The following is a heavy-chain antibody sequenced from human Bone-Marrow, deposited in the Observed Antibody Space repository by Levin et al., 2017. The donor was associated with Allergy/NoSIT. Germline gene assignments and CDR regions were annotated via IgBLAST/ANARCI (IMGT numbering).Heavy chain of an antibody. V-gene: IGHV1-46*03. J-gene: IGHJ4*02. CDR3: TRKYDNYLFDY. Sequence: VASVKVSCKASGYSFTNYYLHWVRQAPGQGLEWMGVIDPSGGTTRYAEKFLGRVSMTRDTSTSTVYMELSGLKSEDTAIYYCTRKYDNYLFDYWGQGTLVTVSS. D-gene: IGHD3-9*01. CDR2: IDPSGGTT. CDR1: GYSFTNYY.